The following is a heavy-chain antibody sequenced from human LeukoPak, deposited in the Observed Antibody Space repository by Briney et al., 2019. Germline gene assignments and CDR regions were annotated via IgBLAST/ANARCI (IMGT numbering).Heavy chain of an antibody. D-gene: IGHD1-7*01. CDR3: AIDSWELRGY. Sequence: GGSLRLSCAASGFTFSSYSMNWVRQAPGKGLEWVANIKQDGSEKYYVDSVKGRFTISRDNAKNSPYLQMNSLRAEDTAVYYCAIDSWELRGYWGQGTLVTVSS. CDR1: GFTFSSYS. J-gene: IGHJ4*02. CDR2: IKQDGSEK. V-gene: IGHV3-7*01.